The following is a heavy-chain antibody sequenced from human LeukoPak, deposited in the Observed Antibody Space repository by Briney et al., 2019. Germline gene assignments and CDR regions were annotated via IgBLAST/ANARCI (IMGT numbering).Heavy chain of an antibody. CDR1: GGSISSYY. D-gene: IGHD3-9*01. V-gene: IGHV4-59*08. CDR2: ISYSGST. J-gene: IGHJ3*02. Sequence: PSETLSLTCTVSGGSISSYYWSWIRQPPGKGLEWIGYISYSGSTDYNPSLKSRVTISIDTSKNQFSLKLRSVTAADTAIYYCARQGYDILTGYIDAFDIWGQGTMVTVSS. CDR3: ARQGYDILTGYIDAFDI.